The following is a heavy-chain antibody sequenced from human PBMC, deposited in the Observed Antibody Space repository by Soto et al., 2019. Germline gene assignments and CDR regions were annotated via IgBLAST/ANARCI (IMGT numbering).Heavy chain of an antibody. Sequence: GESLNIPFKGSGYSFPDYWILWVRQMPGKGQEWMGIIYHGDPDERYSPSFRRQATISVDKYSRTAYLQWSSLKASDTAIYYCARANESTWPPREGFDVWGQGTMVTVSS. CDR1: GYSFPDYW. J-gene: IGHJ3*01. V-gene: IGHV5-51*01. CDR2: IYHGDPDE. CDR3: ARANESTWPPREGFDV.